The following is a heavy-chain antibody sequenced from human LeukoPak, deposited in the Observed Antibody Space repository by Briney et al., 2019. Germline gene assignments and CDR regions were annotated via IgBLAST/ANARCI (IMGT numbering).Heavy chain of an antibody. D-gene: IGHD3-3*01. Sequence: QPGGSLRLSCAASGFTVSSNYMSWVRQAPGKGLEWVSVIYSGGSTYYAASVKGRFTISRDNSKNTLYLQMNSLRAEDTAVYYCARDQRGITIFGVVSWFDPWGQGTLVTVSS. J-gene: IGHJ5*02. CDR3: ARDQRGITIFGVVSWFDP. CDR2: IYSGGST. V-gene: IGHV3-66*02. CDR1: GFTVSSNY.